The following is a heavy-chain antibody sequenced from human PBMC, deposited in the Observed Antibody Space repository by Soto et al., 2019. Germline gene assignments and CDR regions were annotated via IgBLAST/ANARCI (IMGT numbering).Heavy chain of an antibody. CDR1: GGSISSYY. V-gene: IGHV4-59*01. D-gene: IGHD3-10*01. CDR3: ARVWGGAFDF. CDR2: IYYSGST. J-gene: IGHJ3*01. Sequence: ETLSLTCTVSGGSISSYYWSWIRQPPGKGLEWIGNIYYSGSTNYNPSLKSRVTISVDTSKNQFSLKLSSVTAADTAVYYCARVWGGAFDFWGQGTMVTVSS.